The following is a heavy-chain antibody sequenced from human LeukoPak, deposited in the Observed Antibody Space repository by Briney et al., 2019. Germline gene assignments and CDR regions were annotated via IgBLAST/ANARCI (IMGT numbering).Heavy chain of an antibody. V-gene: IGHV3-30*18. Sequence: GGSVRLSCAASGFTFSSYGMHWVRQAPGKGLEWVAVISYDGSNKYYADSVKGRFTISRDNSKNTLYLQMNSLRAEDTAVYYCAKDHGYDSSGYDYWGQGTLVTVSS. CDR2: ISYDGSNK. J-gene: IGHJ4*02. CDR1: GFTFSSYG. CDR3: AKDHGYDSSGYDY. D-gene: IGHD3-22*01.